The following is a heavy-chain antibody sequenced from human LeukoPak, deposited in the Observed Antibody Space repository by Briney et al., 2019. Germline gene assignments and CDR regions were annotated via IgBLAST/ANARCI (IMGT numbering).Heavy chain of an antibody. CDR2: IRYDGSNK. CDR1: GFTFSSYG. J-gene: IGHJ4*02. D-gene: IGHD2-15*01. CDR3: AKDSLRYCSGGSCLRFDY. Sequence: GGSLRLSCAASGFTFSSYGMHWVRQAPGKGLEWVAFIRYDGSNKYYADSVKGRFTISRDNSKNTLYLQMNSLRAEDTAVYYSAKDSLRYCSGGSCLRFDYWGQGTLVTVSS. V-gene: IGHV3-30*02.